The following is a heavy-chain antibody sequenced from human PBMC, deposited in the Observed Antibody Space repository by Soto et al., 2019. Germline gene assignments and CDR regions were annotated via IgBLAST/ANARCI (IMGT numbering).Heavy chain of an antibody. CDR2: IYNSGST. J-gene: IGHJ2*01. V-gene: IGHV4-61*01. D-gene: IGHD6-13*01. CDR1: GGSVSGGTHY. CDR3: ARGYRTSWYWFDL. Sequence: QAQLQESGPGPVKPSETLSLTCTVSGGSVSGGTHYWSWIRQPPGKGLEWIGYIYNSGSTNYNPSLQSRVTISVDTFKNQFSLKLSSVTAADTAVYYCARGYRTSWYWFDLWGRGTLVTVSS.